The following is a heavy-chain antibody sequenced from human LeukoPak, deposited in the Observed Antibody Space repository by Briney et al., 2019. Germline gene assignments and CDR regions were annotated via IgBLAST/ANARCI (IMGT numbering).Heavy chain of an antibody. V-gene: IGHV3-23*01. CDR1: GFTFSTYA. CDR3: AKAQWLVHDAFNI. J-gene: IGHJ3*02. D-gene: IGHD6-19*01. CDR2: ISGSGDST. Sequence: PGGSLRLSCAAPGFTFSTYAMNWVRQAPGKGLEWVSTISGSGDSTYYADSVKGRFTISRDNSRNTVYLQMNSLTVEDTAVYYCAKAQWLVHDAFNIWGQGTMVTVSS.